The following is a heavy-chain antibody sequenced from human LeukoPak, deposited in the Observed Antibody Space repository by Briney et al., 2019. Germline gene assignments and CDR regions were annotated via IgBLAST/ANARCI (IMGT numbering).Heavy chain of an antibody. CDR3: ARVDSSGWDGTDY. Sequence: GGTLRLSCAASGFTFSSYEMNWVRQAPGKGLEWVSYISSSGSTIYYADSVKGRFTISRDNAKNSLYLQMNSLRAEDTAVYYCARVDSSGWDGTDYWGQGTLVTVAS. CDR2: ISSSGSTI. D-gene: IGHD6-19*01. V-gene: IGHV3-48*03. J-gene: IGHJ4*02. CDR1: GFTFSSYE.